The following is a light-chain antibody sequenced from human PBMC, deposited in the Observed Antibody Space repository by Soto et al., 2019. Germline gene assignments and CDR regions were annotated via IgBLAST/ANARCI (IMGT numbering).Light chain of an antibody. CDR3: SSYTSSSTLV. V-gene: IGLV2-14*01. CDR2: EVS. CDR1: SSDVGGYNY. J-gene: IGLJ2*01. Sequence: ALTQPASVSGSPGQSITISCTGTSSDVGGYNYVSWCQQHPGKAPKLMIYEVSNRPSGVSNRFSGSKSGNTASLTISGLQAEDEADYYCSSYTSSSTLVFGGGTKLTVL.